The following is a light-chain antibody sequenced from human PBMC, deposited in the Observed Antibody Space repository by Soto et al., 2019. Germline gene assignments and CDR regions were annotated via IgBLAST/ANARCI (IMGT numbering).Light chain of an antibody. J-gene: IGLJ1*01. CDR2: GNR. CDR1: SSNLGAGYD. Sequence: QSVLTQPPSVSGAPGQRVTISCTGNSSNLGAGYDVHWYQQLPGAAPKLVIFGNRNRPSGVPERFSGSKSGTSASLAITGLQAEDEADYYCSSFAGTNSFVFGTGTKLTVL. V-gene: IGLV1-40*01. CDR3: SSFAGTNSFV.